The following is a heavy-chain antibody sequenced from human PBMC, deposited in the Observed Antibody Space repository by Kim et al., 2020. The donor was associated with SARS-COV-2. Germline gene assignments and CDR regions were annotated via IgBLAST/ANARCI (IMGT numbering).Heavy chain of an antibody. V-gene: IGHV1-3*01. Sequence: NGNPKYSQKFQGRVTITRDTSATTAYMELSSLRSEDTAVYYCARDKATTDWGQGTVVTVSS. D-gene: IGHD1-1*01. CDR3: ARDKATTD. J-gene: IGHJ4*02. CDR2: NGNP.